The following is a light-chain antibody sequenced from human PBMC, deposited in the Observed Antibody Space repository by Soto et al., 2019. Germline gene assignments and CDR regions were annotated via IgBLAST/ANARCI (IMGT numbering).Light chain of an antibody. J-gene: IGLJ1*01. V-gene: IGLV3-21*02. Sequence: SYELTQPPSVSVAPGQTARITCGRNNIGSKSVHWYQQKPGQAPVVVVYDDSDRPPGIPERFSGSNSGNTATLTISRVEAGDEADYYCQVWDSSSDQIYVFGTGTKVTVL. CDR3: QVWDSSSDQIYV. CDR2: DDS. CDR1: NIGSKS.